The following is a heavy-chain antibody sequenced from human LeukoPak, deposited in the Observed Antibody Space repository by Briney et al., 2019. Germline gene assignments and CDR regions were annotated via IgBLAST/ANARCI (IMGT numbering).Heavy chain of an antibody. J-gene: IGHJ4*02. CDR2: INPNSGGT. Sequence: GASVKVSCKASGYTFTGYYIHWVRQAPGQGLEWMGRINPNSGGTNYAQKFQGRVTMTRDTSISTAYMELSGLRSDDTAVYYCARDWYFYDSSGYYFFDYWGQGTLVTVSS. CDR1: GYTFTGYY. CDR3: ARDWYFYDSSGYYFFDY. V-gene: IGHV1-2*06. D-gene: IGHD3-22*01.